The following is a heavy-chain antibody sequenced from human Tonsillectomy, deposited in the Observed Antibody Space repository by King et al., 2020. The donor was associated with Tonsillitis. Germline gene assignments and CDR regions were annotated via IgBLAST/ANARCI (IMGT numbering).Heavy chain of an antibody. CDR2: ISAYNGNT. D-gene: IGHD6-6*01. V-gene: IGHV1-18*01. CDR3: ARTVRSSSSFYYYYYMDV. J-gene: IGHJ6*03. Sequence: QLVQSGAEVKKPGASVKVSCKASGYTFTSYGISWVRQAPGQGLEWMGWISAYNGNTNYAQKPQGRVTMTTDTSTSTAYMELRSLRSDDTAVYYCARTVRSSSSFYYYYYMDVWGKGTTVTVSS. CDR1: GYTFTSYG.